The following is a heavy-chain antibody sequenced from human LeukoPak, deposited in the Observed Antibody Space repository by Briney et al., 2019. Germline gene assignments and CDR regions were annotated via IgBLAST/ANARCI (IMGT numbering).Heavy chain of an antibody. V-gene: IGHV3-7*01. CDR3: ASWWLLTGFDI. Sequence: GGSLRLSCAASGFTFNTYAMSWVRQAPGKGLEWVANIKQDGSEKYYVDSVKGRFTISRDNAKNSLYLQMNSLRAEDTAVYYCASWWLLTGFDIWGQGTMVTVSS. CDR1: GFTFNTYA. CDR2: IKQDGSEK. D-gene: IGHD2-21*02. J-gene: IGHJ3*02.